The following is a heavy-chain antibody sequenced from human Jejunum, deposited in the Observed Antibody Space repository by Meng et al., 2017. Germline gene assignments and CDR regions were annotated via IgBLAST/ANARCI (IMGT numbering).Heavy chain of an antibody. CDR3: VREKRRTYYFDY. V-gene: IGHV4-30-4*01. D-gene: IGHD3-16*01. CDR2: IYYSGAT. Sequence: QLQLLQWGAGLSKPSETLSLTCTVSGASISGADYYWSWIRQPPGKGLEWIGYIYYSGATYSNPSLKSRATISIDTSKNQFSLRLTSVTAADTAVYYCVREKRRTYYFDYWGQGTLVTVSS. J-gene: IGHJ4*02. CDR1: GASISGADYY.